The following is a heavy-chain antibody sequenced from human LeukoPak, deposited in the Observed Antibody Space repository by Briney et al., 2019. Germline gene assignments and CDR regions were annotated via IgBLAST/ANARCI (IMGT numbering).Heavy chain of an antibody. CDR1: GYSINSGYY. Sequence: SETLSLTCTVPGYSINSGYYWGWIRQPPGRGLEWIGSIYHSGSTYYNPSLKSRVTISVDTSKNQFSLKLSSVTAADTAVYYCARFKWPGSYGLIYYFDYWGQGTLVTVSS. CDR2: IYHSGST. J-gene: IGHJ4*02. V-gene: IGHV4-38-2*02. CDR3: ARFKWPGSYGLIYYFDY. D-gene: IGHD5-12*01.